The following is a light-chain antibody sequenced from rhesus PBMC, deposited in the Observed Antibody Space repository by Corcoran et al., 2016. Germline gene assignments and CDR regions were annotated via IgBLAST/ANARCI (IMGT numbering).Light chain of an antibody. Sequence: DIQMTQSPSSLSASVGDTVTITCRASQSISSWLAWYQQKPGKAPNLLIYTGSSLQSGVPSRFSGSGSGTDFTLTINSLQSEDFATYYCQQYSGSPLTFGGGTKVELK. V-gene: IGKV1-22*01. CDR2: TGS. CDR3: QQYSGSPLT. J-gene: IGKJ4*01. CDR1: QSISSW.